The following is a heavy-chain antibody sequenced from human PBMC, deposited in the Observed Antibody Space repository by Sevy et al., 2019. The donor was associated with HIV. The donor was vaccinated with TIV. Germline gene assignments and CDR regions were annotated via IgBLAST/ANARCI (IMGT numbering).Heavy chain of an antibody. J-gene: IGHJ4*02. CDR3: ARFPYGDYVDYFDY. CDR2: IYYSGST. V-gene: IGHV4-39*01. CDR1: GDSLSNSGYY. D-gene: IGHD4-17*01. Sequence: SETLSLTCTVSGDSLSNSGYYWGWIRQPPGKGLEWIGNIYYSGSTHYNPSLKGRVTVSIDTSKNQFSLKLSSVTAADTAVYFCARFPYGDYVDYFDYWGQGTLVTVSS.